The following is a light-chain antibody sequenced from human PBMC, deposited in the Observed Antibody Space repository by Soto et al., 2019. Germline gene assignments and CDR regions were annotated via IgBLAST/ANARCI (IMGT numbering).Light chain of an antibody. V-gene: IGLV1-40*01. CDR2: GNV. J-gene: IGLJ3*02. Sequence: QPVLTQPPSVSGAPGQRVTISCAGTSSNIGAGYDVHWYQQLPGTAPKLLIFGNVNRPSGVPHRFSASKSGTSASLAITGLQAEDEADYFCQSYDSSLSASVFGGGTKLTVL. CDR3: QSYDSSLSASV. CDR1: SSNIGAGYD.